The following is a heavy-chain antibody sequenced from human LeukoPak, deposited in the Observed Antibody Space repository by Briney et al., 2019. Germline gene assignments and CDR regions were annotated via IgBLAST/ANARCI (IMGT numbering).Heavy chain of an antibody. CDR2: ITYDGSTR. D-gene: IGHD3-22*01. CDR1: GFTFSSYA. V-gene: IGHV3-30*04. J-gene: IGHJ5*01. CDR3: ARVRRYSQYESSGYYADS. Sequence: GRSLRLSCAASGFTFSSYAMHWVRQAPGKGLQWVAAITYDGSTRYHADSVKGRFTISRDNSKDTLYLQMNSLKIEDTATYYCARVRRYSQYESSGYYADSWGQGTLVTVSS.